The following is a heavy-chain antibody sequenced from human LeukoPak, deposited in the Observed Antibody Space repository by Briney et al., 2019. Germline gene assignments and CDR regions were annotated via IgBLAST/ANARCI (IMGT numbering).Heavy chain of an antibody. J-gene: IGHJ4*02. CDR1: GFTFSSYS. Sequence: GGSLRLSCAASGFTFSSYSMNWVRQAPGKGLEWVSSISSSSSYIYYADSVKGRFTISRDNAKNSLYLQMNSLRAEDTAVYYCARDRGPIVVVVYDYWGQGTLVTVSS. D-gene: IGHD2-15*01. CDR3: ARDRGPIVVVVYDY. CDR2: ISSSSSYI. V-gene: IGHV3-21*01.